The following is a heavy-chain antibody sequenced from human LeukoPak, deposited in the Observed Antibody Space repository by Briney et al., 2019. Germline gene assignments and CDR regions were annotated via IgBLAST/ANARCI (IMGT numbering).Heavy chain of an antibody. J-gene: IGHJ4*02. CDR1: GGSISNSSYY. V-gene: IGHV4-39*07. CDR2: IYNNGST. CDR3: ARESRRSYCNEY. D-gene: IGHD3-10*01. Sequence: SETLSLTCTVSGGSISNSSYYWGWIRQPPGKGLEWIGSIYNNGSTYYNPSLKSRVTMSVDTSKNQFSLKLSSVTAADTAVYYCARESRRSYCNEYWGQGTLVTVSS.